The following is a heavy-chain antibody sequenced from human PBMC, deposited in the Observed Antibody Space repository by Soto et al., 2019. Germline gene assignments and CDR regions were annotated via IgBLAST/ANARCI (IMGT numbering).Heavy chain of an antibody. D-gene: IGHD3-22*01. CDR1: GYTLTELS. V-gene: IGHV1-24*01. Sequence: ASVKVSCKVSGYTLTELSMHWVRQAPGKGLEWMGGFDPEDGETIYAQKFQGRVTVTEDTSTDKDYMELSSLRSEDTAVYYCSTTGYYESSGYYWFDPWGQGTLVTVSS. CDR2: FDPEDGET. CDR3: STTGYYESSGYYWFDP. J-gene: IGHJ5*02.